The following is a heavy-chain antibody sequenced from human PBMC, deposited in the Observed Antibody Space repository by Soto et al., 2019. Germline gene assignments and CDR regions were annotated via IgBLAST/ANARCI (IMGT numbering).Heavy chain of an antibody. CDR2: IYYSGST. CDR1: GGSISSGGYY. D-gene: IGHD6-13*01. CDR3: ATIAAADGIYYFHY. J-gene: IGHJ4*02. V-gene: IGHV4-31*03. Sequence: QVQLQESGPGLVKASQTLSLTCTVSGGSISSGGYYWSWIRQHPGKGLEWIGYIYYSGSTYYNPSLKSRLNMSVDTSKNEVSLNLSSVTAADTAMYYCATIAAADGIYYFHYWGQGTLVTVSS.